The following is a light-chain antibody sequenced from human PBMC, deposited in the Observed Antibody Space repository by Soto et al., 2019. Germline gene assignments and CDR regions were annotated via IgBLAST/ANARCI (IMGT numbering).Light chain of an antibody. CDR3: SSYTSSSTPCV. CDR2: DVS. J-gene: IGLJ1*01. CDR1: SSDVGNYNY. V-gene: IGLV2-14*03. Sequence: SALRQPASVSGSPGQSITISCTGTSSDVGNYNYVSWYQHHPGKAPKLMIYDVSNRPSGVSNRFSGSKSGNTASLTISGLQAEDEADYYCSSYTSSSTPCVFGTGTKVTVL.